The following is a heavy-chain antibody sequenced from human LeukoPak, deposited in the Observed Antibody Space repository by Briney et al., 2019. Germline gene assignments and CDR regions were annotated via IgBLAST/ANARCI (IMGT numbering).Heavy chain of an antibody. Sequence: SVKVSCKASGGTFSSYAISWVRQAPGQGLEWMGGIIPIFGTANYAQKFQGRVTITADESTSTAYMELSSLRSEDTAVYYCAREGGRSYYYDSSGYYNYWGQGTLVTVSS. CDR3: AREGGRSYYYDSSGYYNY. CDR2: IIPIFGTA. V-gene: IGHV1-69*13. J-gene: IGHJ4*02. CDR1: GGTFSSYA. D-gene: IGHD3-22*01.